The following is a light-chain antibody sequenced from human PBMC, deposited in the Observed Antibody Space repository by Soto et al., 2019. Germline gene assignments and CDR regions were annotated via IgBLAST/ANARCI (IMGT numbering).Light chain of an antibody. CDR1: QSVNTN. CDR3: QQHSNWPLT. CDR2: DVS. J-gene: IGKJ4*01. Sequence: EIVMTQSHGTLSVSPGERVTLSCRASQSVNTNLAWYQQKPGQAPRLLIYDVSTRATGIPARFSGSGSGTELTLTISSLQSEDSAVYYCQQHSNWPLTFGGGTKVELK. V-gene: IGKV3-15*01.